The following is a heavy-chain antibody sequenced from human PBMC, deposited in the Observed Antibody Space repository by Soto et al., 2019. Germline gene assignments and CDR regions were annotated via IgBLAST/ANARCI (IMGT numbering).Heavy chain of an antibody. CDR1: GYTFTSYD. CDR2: MNPNSGNT. J-gene: IGHJ5*02. CDR3: ARGIAVAGTPFDP. Sequence: GASVKVSCKASGYTFTSYDINWVRQATGQGLVWMGWMNPNSGNTGYAQKFQGRVTMTRNTSISTAYMELSSLRSEDTAVYYCARGIAVAGTPFDPWGQGTLVTVSS. D-gene: IGHD6-19*01. V-gene: IGHV1-8*01.